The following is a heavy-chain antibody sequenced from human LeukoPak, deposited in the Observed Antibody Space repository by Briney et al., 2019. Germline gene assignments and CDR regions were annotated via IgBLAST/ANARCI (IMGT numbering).Heavy chain of an antibody. CDR1: GESSFSSHY. V-gene: IGHV4-34*01. J-gene: IGHJ4*02. CDR3: SRQVVGNDY. CDR2: INHSGYT. D-gene: IGHD3-22*01. Sequence: PSETLSLTCAVYGESSFSSHYWSWIRQTPGGALEWIGEINHSGYTNYNPSLKSRVTLSIDTSKNQFSLRLNSVTAADTAVYYCSRQVVGNDYWGQGTLVTVSS.